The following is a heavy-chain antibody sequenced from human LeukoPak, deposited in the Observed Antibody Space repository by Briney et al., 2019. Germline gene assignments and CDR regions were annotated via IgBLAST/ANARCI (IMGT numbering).Heavy chain of an antibody. Sequence: GGSLRLSCAASGFTFSSYAMSWVRQAPGKGLEWVSAISGSGGSTYYADSVKGRFTISRDNSNNTLYLQMNSLRAEDTAVYYCASCSSTSCYNWFGPWGQGTLVTVSS. CDR2: ISGSGGST. CDR3: ASCSSTSCYNWFGP. D-gene: IGHD2-2*01. J-gene: IGHJ5*02. CDR1: GFTFSSYA. V-gene: IGHV3-23*01.